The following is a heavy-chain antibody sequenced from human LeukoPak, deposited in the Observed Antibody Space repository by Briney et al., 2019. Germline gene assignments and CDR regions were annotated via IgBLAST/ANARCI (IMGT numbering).Heavy chain of an antibody. V-gene: IGHV1-69*13. Sequence: SVKVSCKASGGTFTSYAISWVRQAPGQGLEWMGGIIPIFGTANYAQKFQGRVTITADESTNTAYVELRSRRSEDTAVYYCENYGYQYYFDYWGQGTLVTVSS. CDR2: IIPIFGTA. CDR3: ENYGYQYYFDY. D-gene: IGHD2-2*01. CDR1: GGTFTSYA. J-gene: IGHJ4*02.